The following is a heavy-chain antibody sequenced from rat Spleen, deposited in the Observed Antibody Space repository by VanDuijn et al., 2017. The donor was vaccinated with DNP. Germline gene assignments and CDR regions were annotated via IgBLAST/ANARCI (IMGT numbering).Heavy chain of an antibody. J-gene: IGHJ3*01. CDR1: GFTFSNYG. Sequence: EVQLIESGGGLVQPGRSLKLSCAASGFTFSNYGIAWVRQAPTKGLEWVASITNSGGNTYYRDSGTGRFNISRDNAKSTLYLQMDSLRCEDTSTYFCVTGVYGEYADWFTYWGQGTLVTVSS. D-gene: IGHD1-11*01. V-gene: IGHV5S23*01. CDR2: ITNSGGNT. CDR3: VTGVYGEYADWFTY.